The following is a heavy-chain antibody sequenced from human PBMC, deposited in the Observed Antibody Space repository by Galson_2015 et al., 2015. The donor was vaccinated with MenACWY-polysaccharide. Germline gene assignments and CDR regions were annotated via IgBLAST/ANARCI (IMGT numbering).Heavy chain of an antibody. V-gene: IGHV3-74*01. Sequence: SLRLSCAASGFTFSSSWMHWVRQAPGKGLVWVSRTLSDGSSTSYADSVRGRFTISRDNAKNMLHLQMNGLRGEDTAVYYCTRGGQYSGNFGGGWGQGTLGTGSS. CDR1: GFTFSSSW. CDR2: TLSDGSST. D-gene: IGHD6-13*01. CDR3: TRGGQYSGNFGGG. J-gene: IGHJ4*02.